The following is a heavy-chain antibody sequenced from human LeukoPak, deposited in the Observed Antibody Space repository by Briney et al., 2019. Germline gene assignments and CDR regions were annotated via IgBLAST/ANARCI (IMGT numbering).Heavy chain of an antibody. V-gene: IGHV3-23*01. J-gene: IGHJ3*02. CDR2: ISGSGGST. D-gene: IGHD2-2*01. CDR3: ARRYCSSTSCWGAAFDI. CDR1: GFTFSSYA. Sequence: PGGSLRLSCAASGFTFSSYAMSWVRQAPGKGLEWVSAISGSGGSTYYADSVKGRFTISRDNSKNTLYLQMNSLRAEDTAVYHCARRYCSSTSCWGAAFDIWGQGTMVTVSS.